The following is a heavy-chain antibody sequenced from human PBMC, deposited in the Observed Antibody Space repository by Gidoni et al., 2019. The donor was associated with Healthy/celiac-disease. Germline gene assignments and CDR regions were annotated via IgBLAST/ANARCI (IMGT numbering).Heavy chain of an antibody. V-gene: IGHV3-53*01. J-gene: IGHJ4*02. D-gene: IGHD6-19*01. CDR1: GFTVSSNY. Sequence: EVQLVESGGGLIQPGGSLRRSCAASGFTVSSNYMSWVRQAPGKGLEGVSVIYSGGSTYYADSVKGRFTISRDNSKNTLYLQMNSLRAEDAAVYYCATSATYSSGWYLDYWGQGTLVTVSS. CDR2: IYSGGST. CDR3: ATSATYSSGWYLDY.